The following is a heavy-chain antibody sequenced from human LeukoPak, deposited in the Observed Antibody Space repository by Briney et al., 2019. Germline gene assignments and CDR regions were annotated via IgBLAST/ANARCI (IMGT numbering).Heavy chain of an antibody. D-gene: IGHD4-17*01. V-gene: IGHV4-30-4*01. Sequence: SQTLSLTCTVSGGSISSDDYSWSWIRQPPGKGLEWIGYIYYSGSTYDNPSLKSRVTISLDTSQNQFSLKVSSVTAADTAVYYCARHDYGDYGAFDIWGQGTMVTVSS. CDR2: IYYSGST. CDR1: GGSISSDDYS. CDR3: ARHDYGDYGAFDI. J-gene: IGHJ3*02.